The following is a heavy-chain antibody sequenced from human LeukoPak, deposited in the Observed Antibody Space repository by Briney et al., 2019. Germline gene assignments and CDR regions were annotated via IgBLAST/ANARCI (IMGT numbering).Heavy chain of an antibody. CDR2: ISGSSSYT. CDR1: GFTFSDYY. J-gene: IGHJ4*02. D-gene: IGHD1-26*01. V-gene: IGHV3-11*05. Sequence: GGSLRLSCAASGFTFSDYYMNWIRQAPGKGLEWVSYISGSSSYTNYADSVKGRFTISRDNAKNSLYLQMNSLRAEDTAVYYCARGVDLVGELDYWGQGTLVTVSS. CDR3: ARGVDLVGELDY.